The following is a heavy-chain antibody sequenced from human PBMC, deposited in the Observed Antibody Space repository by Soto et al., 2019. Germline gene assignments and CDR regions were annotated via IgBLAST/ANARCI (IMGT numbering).Heavy chain of an antibody. CDR1: GFTFSSYS. J-gene: IGHJ5*02. D-gene: IGHD6-6*01. Sequence: GGSLRLSCAASGFTFSSYSMNWVRQAPGKGLEWVSYISSSSNTIYYADSVKGRFTISRDNAKNSLYLQMNSLRDEDTAVYYCARDRVAARLSWFDPWGQGTLVTVSS. CDR3: ARDRVAARLSWFDP. V-gene: IGHV3-48*02. CDR2: ISSSSNTI.